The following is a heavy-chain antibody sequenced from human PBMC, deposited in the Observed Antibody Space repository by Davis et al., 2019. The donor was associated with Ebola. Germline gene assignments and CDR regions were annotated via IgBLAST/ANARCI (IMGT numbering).Heavy chain of an antibody. CDR1: GGSFSGYY. Sequence: PSETLSLTCAVYGGSFSGYYWSWIRQPPGKGLEWIGEINHSGSTNYNPSLKSRVTISVDTSKNQFSLKLSSVTAADTAVYYCAVYDFWSGHRYFDYWGQGTLVTVSS. D-gene: IGHD3-3*01. CDR2: INHSGST. V-gene: IGHV4-34*01. J-gene: IGHJ4*02. CDR3: AVYDFWSGHRYFDY.